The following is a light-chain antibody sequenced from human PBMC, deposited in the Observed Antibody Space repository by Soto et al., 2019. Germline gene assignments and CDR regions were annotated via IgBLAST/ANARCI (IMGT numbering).Light chain of an antibody. CDR2: EVT. CDR3: SSSTGSNV. J-gene: IGLJ1*01. V-gene: IGLV2-8*01. Sequence: QSALTQPPSASGSPGQSVTISCAGTSRDVGNYVSWYQQHPGKAPKLIIYEVTKRPSGVPDRFSGSKSGNTASLTVSGLQAEDEADYYCSSSTGSNVFGTGTKVTVL. CDR1: SRDVGNY.